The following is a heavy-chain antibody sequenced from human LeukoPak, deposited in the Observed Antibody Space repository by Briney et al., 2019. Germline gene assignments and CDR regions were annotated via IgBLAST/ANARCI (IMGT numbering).Heavy chain of an antibody. CDR3: AKVMDGLTCSGGSCRLPPADY. CDR1: GFTFSSYA. V-gene: IGHV3-23*01. J-gene: IGHJ4*02. Sequence: SGGSLRLSCAASGFTFSSYAMSWVRQAPGKGLEWVSAISGSGGSTYYADSVKGRFTISRDNSKNTLYLQMNSLRAEDTAVYYCAKVMDGLTCSGGSCRLPPADYWGQGTLVTVSS. D-gene: IGHD2-15*01. CDR2: ISGSGGST.